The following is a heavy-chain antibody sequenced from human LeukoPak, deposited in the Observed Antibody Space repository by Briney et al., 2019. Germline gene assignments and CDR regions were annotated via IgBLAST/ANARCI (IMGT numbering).Heavy chain of an antibody. D-gene: IGHD3-16*02. CDR1: GGSISSYY. Sequence: PSETLSLTCTVSGGSISSYYCNWIRQLPGKGLEWIGYIYYSGSTNYNPSLKSRVTISVDTSKNQFSLRLSSVTAADTAVYYCARLQGGGSYRTFDYWGQGTLVTVSS. V-gene: IGHV4-59*01. CDR2: IYYSGST. J-gene: IGHJ4*02. CDR3: ARLQGGGSYRTFDY.